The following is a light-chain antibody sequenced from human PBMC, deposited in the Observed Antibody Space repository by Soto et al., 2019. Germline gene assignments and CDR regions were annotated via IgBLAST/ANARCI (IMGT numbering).Light chain of an antibody. CDR2: AAS. V-gene: IGKV1-39*01. CDR1: QSISSY. J-gene: IGKJ2*01. CDR3: QQRYSTLYT. Sequence: DIQMTQSPSSLSASVGDRVTITCRASQSISSYLNWYQQKPGKAPKLLIYAASSLQSGVPSRFSGSGSGTDFALSISSRQPEDCATYYCQQRYSTLYTFGQGTKLLLK.